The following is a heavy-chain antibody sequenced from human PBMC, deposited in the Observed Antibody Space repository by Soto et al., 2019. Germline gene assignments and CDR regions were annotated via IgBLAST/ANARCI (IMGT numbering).Heavy chain of an antibody. CDR3: ARELVGAPRGEFDY. V-gene: IGHV1-69*13. D-gene: IGHD1-26*01. Sequence: PVKVSCKASGGTFSSYAISWERQAPGNGLEQMGGIIPIFGTANYAQKFQSRVTITADESTSTAYMERSSLRSEDTAVYYCARELVGAPRGEFDYWCRGRLGTLAS. J-gene: IGHJ4*02. CDR1: GGTFSSYA. CDR2: IIPIFGTA.